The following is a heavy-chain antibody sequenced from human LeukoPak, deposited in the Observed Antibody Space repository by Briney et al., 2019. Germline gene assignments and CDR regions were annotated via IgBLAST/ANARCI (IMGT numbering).Heavy chain of an antibody. D-gene: IGHD3-22*01. CDR1: GYTFTSYY. CDR2: INPSGGST. CDR3: ARDSRPITMIVVVNDAFDI. Sequence: ASVKVSCKASGYTFTSYYMHWVRQAPGQGLERMGIINPSGGSTSYAQKFQGRVTMTRDTSTSTVYMELSSLRSEDTAVYYCARDSRPITMIVVVNDAFDIWGQGTMVTVSS. J-gene: IGHJ3*02. V-gene: IGHV1-46*01.